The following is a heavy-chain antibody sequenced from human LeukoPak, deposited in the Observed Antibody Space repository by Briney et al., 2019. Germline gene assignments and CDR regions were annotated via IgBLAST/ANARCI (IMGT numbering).Heavy chain of an antibody. V-gene: IGHV4-31*03. CDR1: GGSISSGGYY. J-gene: IGHJ6*03. CDR2: IYYSGST. Sequence: SETLSLTCTVSGGSISSGGYYWSWIRQHPGKGLEWIGYIYYSGSTYYNPSLKSRVTISVDTSKSQFSLKLSSVTAADTAVYYCARVPRIYYYYYMDVRGKGTTVTVSS. CDR3: ARVPRIYYYYYMDV.